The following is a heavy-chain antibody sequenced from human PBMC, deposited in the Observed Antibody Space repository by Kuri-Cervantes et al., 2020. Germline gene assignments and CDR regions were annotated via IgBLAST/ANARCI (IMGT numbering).Heavy chain of an antibody. CDR1: GFTFSGSA. Sequence: GGSLRLSCAASGFTFSGSAMHWVRQASGKGLEWVGRIRGKTNNYATAYAASVKGRFTISRDDSKNTAYLQMNSLKTEDTAVYYCTSTAMANYWGQGTLVTVSS. V-gene: IGHV3-73*01. CDR2: IRGKTNNYAT. CDR3: TSTAMANY. J-gene: IGHJ4*02. D-gene: IGHD5-18*01.